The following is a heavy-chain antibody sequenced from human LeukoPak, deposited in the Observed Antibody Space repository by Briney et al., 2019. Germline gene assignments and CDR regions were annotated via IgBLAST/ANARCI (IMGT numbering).Heavy chain of an antibody. D-gene: IGHD2-15*01. CDR1: GGTFSSYA. CDR2: IIPILGIA. J-gene: IGHJ4*02. V-gene: IGHV1-69*04. Sequence: SVKVSCKASGGTFSSYAISWVRQAPGQGLEWMGRIIPILGIATYAQKFQGRVTITANKSTSTAYKELSSLRSEDTAVYYCARQSIVVDLYGQPAHEYYFDYWGQGTLVTVSS. CDR3: ARQSIVVDLYGQPAHEYYFDY.